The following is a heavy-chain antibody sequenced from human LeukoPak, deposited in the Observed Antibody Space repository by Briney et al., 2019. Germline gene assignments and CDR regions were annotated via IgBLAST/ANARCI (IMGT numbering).Heavy chain of an antibody. D-gene: IGHD2-8*02. CDR1: GFTLSRYW. J-gene: IGHJ3*01. V-gene: IGHV3-7*01. Sequence: QPGGSLRLSCAASGFTLSRYWMTWVRQAPGKGLEWVANIGEDGSRKYYVDSVNGRFTISRDNARNSLYLQMNSLRAGDTAVYFCARDLTVVRECSGGECYFDALDVWGQGTMVTVSS. CDR2: IGEDGSRK. CDR3: ARDLTVVRECSGGECYFDALDV.